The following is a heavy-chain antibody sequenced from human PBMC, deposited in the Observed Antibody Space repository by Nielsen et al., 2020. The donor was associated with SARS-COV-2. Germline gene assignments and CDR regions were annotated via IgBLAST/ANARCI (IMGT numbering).Heavy chain of an antibody. CDR3: TRHGYGGS. CDR1: GFTFSGSA. V-gene: IGHV3-73*01. CDR2: IRSKANSYAT. Sequence: GESLKISCAASGFTFSGSAMHWVRQASGKGLEWVGRIRSKANSYATAYAASVKGRFTISRDDSKNAAYLQMNSLKTEDTAVYYCTRHGYGGSWGQGTLVTVSS. J-gene: IGHJ4*02. D-gene: IGHD4-23*01.